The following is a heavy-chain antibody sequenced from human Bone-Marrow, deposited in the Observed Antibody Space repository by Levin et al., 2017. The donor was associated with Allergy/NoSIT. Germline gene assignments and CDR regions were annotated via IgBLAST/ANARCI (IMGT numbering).Heavy chain of an antibody. D-gene: IGHD6-19*01. CDR2: TYYRSKWYN. CDR1: GASVSSNSAA. J-gene: IGHJ3*02. Sequence: SETLSLTCAISGASVSSNSAAWNWIRQSPSRGLEWLGRTYYRSKWYNDYAVSVKSRITINPDTSKNQFSLQLNSVTPEDTAVYYCARGGVSYSSGWYNAFDSWGQGTMVTVSS. V-gene: IGHV6-1*01. CDR3: ARGGVSYSSGWYNAFDS.